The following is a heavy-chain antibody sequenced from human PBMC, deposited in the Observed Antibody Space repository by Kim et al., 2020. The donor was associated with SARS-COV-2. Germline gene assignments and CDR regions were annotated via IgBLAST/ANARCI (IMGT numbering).Heavy chain of an antibody. CDR3: ARDSGNNFDY. J-gene: IGHJ4*02. D-gene: IGHD1-26*01. V-gene: IGHV3-30-3*01. Sequence: NKNHADSVKGRFTISRDNSKNTLYLQMNSLRAEDTAVYYCARDSGNNFDYWGQGTLVTVSS. CDR2: NK.